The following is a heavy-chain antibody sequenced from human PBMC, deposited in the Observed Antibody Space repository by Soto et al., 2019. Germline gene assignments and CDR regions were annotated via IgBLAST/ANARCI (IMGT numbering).Heavy chain of an antibody. CDR1: GFTFSSYA. Sequence: GGSLRLSCAASGFTFSSYAMSWVRQAPGKGLEWVSAISGSGGSTYYADSVKGRFTISRDNSKNTLYLQMNSLRAEDTAVYYCANLGYCSSTSCYLPPYYYYGMDVWGQGTTVTVSS. J-gene: IGHJ6*02. CDR2: ISGSGGST. V-gene: IGHV3-23*01. D-gene: IGHD2-2*01. CDR3: ANLGYCSSTSCYLPPYYYYGMDV.